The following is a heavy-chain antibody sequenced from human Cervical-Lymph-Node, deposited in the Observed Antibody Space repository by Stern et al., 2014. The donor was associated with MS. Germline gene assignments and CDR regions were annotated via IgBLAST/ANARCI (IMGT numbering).Heavy chain of an antibody. V-gene: IGHV3-33*01. D-gene: IGHD3-16*01. J-gene: IGHJ4*02. CDR1: GFTFSGYG. Sequence: VQLGQSGGGVVQPGKSLRLSCVASGFTFSGYGMHWVRQAPGKGLEWGAFIWSDGSNPSYADSVQGRFTIARDNLQNTLHLHMNNVTAADTARYYCARGRNVGVNYYFDYWGQGSLVTVSS. CDR3: ARGRNVGVNYYFDY. CDR2: IWSDGSNP.